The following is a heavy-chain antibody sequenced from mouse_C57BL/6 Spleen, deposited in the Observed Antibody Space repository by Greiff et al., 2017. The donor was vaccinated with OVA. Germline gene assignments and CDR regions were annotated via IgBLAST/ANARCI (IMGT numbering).Heavy chain of an antibody. CDR1: GYSITSGYY. V-gene: IGHV3-6*01. CDR3: ARPTVVADWYFDV. CDR2: ISYDGSN. Sequence: ESGPGLVKPSQSLSLTCSVTGYSITSGYYWNWIRQFPGNKLEWMGYISYDGSNNYNPSLKNRISITRDTSKNQFFLKLNSVTTEDTATYYCARPTVVADWYFDVWGTGTTVTVSS. D-gene: IGHD1-1*01. J-gene: IGHJ1*03.